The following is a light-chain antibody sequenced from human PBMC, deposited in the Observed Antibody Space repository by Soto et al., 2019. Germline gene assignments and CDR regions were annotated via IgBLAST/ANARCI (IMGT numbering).Light chain of an antibody. V-gene: IGLV2-8*01. CDR3: TSYATGDTFP. J-gene: IGLJ2*01. Sequence: QSALTQPPSASGSPGQSVTIPCTGTGRAVGGYNWVSWYQHHPGKVPKLLIYEVDKRPSGVPDRFSGSKSGNTASLTVSGLQAKDEADYYCTSYATGDTFPFGGGTKLTVL. CDR2: EVD. CDR1: GRAVGGYNW.